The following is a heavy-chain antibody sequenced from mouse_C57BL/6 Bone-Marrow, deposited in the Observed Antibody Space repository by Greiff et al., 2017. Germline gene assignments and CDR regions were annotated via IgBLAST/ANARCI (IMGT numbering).Heavy chain of an antibody. Sequence: VQLQQSGAELMKPGASVKLSCKATGYTFTGYWIEWVKQRPGHGLEWIGEILPGSGSTNYNEKFKGKATFTADTSSNTAYIQLSSLTTEDSAIYYCARFPLYYGSSSLAMDYWGQGTSVTVSS. D-gene: IGHD1-1*01. J-gene: IGHJ4*01. CDR3: ARFPLYYGSSSLAMDY. CDR2: ILPGSGST. CDR1: GYTFTGYW. V-gene: IGHV1-9*01.